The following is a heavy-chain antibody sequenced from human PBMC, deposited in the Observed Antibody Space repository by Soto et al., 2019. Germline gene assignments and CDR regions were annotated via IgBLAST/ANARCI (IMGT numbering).Heavy chain of an antibody. CDR1: GYTFTSYA. CDR3: ARANYDIVVVVAADYYYYYMDV. CDR2: MNPNSGNT. V-gene: IGHV1-8*02. D-gene: IGHD2-15*01. J-gene: IGHJ6*03. Sequence: GASVKVSCKASGYTFTSYAMHWVRQAPGQRLEWMGWMNPNSGNTGYAQKFQGRVTMTRNTSISTAYMELSSLRSEDTAVYYCARANYDIVVVVAADYYYYYMDVWGKGTTVTVSS.